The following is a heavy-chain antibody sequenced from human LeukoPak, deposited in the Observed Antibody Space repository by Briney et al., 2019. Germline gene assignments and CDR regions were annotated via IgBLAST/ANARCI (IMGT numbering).Heavy chain of an antibody. D-gene: IGHD3-22*01. CDR1: GGSISSYY. CDR3: AREGVRVVDYYYGMDV. CDR2: IYYSGST. Sequence: SETLSLTCTVSGGSISSYYWSWIRQPPGKGLEWIGYIYYSGSTNYNPSLKSRVTMSVDTSKNQFSLKLSSVTAADTAVYYCAREGVRVVDYYYGMDVWGQGTTVTVSS. V-gene: IGHV4-59*12. J-gene: IGHJ6*02.